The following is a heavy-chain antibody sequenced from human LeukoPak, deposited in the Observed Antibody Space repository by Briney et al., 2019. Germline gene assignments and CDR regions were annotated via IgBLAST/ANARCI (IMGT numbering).Heavy chain of an antibody. CDR3: ARISLIRQPRGVSPYYFDD. V-gene: IGHV2-70*17. D-gene: IGHD3-10*01. CDR1: GFSLSTDGMC. J-gene: IGHJ4*02. Sequence: SGPTLVNPTQTLTLTCSFSGFSLSTDGMCVTWIRQPPGKALEWLARIDWDGDEFYSTSLKTRLTISTDTSKTQVVLTMTNMDPVDTATYFCARISLIRQPRGVSPYYFDDWGQGTLVTVSS. CDR2: IDWDGDE.